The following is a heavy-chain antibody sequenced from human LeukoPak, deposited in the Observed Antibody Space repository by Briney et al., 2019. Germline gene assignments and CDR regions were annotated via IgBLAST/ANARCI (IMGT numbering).Heavy chain of an antibody. CDR2: INHSGTT. CDR1: GGSFSGYY. D-gene: IGHD5-18*01. J-gene: IGHJ6*03. Sequence: SETLSLTCAVYGGSFSGYYWSWIRQPPGKGLEWIGEINHSGTTNYNPSLKDPVTISVDTSKNQSSLKLNSVTAADTAVYYCARGRARSGYSYVIYYYYYMDVWGKGTTVTVSS. V-gene: IGHV4-34*01. CDR3: ARGRARSGYSYVIYYYYYMDV.